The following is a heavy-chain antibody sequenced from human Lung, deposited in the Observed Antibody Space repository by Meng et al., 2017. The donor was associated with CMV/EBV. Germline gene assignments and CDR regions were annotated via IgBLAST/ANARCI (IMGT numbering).Heavy chain of an antibody. CDR3: ARARVFYAMDV. CDR1: GFTFSTYT. J-gene: IGHJ6*02. Sequence: GESXKISCAAPGFTFSTYTINWVRQAPGKGLEWVSCISSSSSYIYYADSVKGRFTISRDNAKNSVYLQMDSLRADDTAVYYCARARVFYAMDVWGQGTTVTVSS. CDR2: ISSSSSYI. V-gene: IGHV3-21*01.